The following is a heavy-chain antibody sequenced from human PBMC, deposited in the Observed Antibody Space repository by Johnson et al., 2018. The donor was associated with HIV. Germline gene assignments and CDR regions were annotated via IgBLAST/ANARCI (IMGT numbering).Heavy chain of an antibody. V-gene: IGHV3-30*03. Sequence: QVQLVESGGGVVQPGRSLRLSCAASGFTVSNYGMHWVRQAPGKGLEWVAVVSYDGSYKDYADSVKGRFTISRDNSKNTLYLQLNSLRAEDTAVYYCARVLTTRGAFDIWGQGTMVTVSS. D-gene: IGHD3-9*01. CDR2: VSYDGSYK. CDR3: ARVLTTRGAFDI. CDR1: GFTVSNYG. J-gene: IGHJ3*02.